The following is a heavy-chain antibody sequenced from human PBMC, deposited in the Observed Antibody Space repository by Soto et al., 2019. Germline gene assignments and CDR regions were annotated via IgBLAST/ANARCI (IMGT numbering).Heavy chain of an antibody. D-gene: IGHD3-10*01. CDR1: GYTFSDYW. J-gene: IGHJ4*02. Sequence: PGESLKISCQASGYTFSDYWIGWVRQMPGKGLEWMGRIYPGDPDSDSKDSASLRGQVTISADKSTATAYLQWSSLKTSDTAIYYGARHVDGYGPSLDYRGQRTLVTVSS. CDR2: IYPGDPDSDS. V-gene: IGHV5-51*01. CDR3: ARHVDGYGPSLDY.